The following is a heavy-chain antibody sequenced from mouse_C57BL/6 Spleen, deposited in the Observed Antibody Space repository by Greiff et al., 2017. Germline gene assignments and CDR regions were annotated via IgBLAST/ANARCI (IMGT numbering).Heavy chain of an antibody. Sequence: VQLKESGAELVRPGASVTLSCKASGYTFTDYEMHWVKQTPVHGLEWIGAIDPETGGTAYNQKFKGKAILTADKSSSTAYMELRSLTSEDSAVYYCTKRGAYGSTHYFDYWGQGTTLTVSS. V-gene: IGHV1-15*01. D-gene: IGHD1-1*01. CDR2: IDPETGGT. CDR1: GYTFTDYE. CDR3: TKRGAYGSTHYFDY. J-gene: IGHJ2*01.